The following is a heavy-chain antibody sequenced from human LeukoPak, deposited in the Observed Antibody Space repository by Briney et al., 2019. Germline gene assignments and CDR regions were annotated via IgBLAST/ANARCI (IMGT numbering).Heavy chain of an antibody. CDR2: IYSGGST. D-gene: IGHD5-18*01. CDR1: GGSISSSSYY. CDR3: ARGEMRGYSYGPLGY. V-gene: IGHV3-53*01. J-gene: IGHJ4*02. Sequence: ETLSLTCTVSGGSISSSSYYWGWIRQPPGKGLEWVSVIYSGGSTYYADSVKGRFTISRDNSKNTLYLQMNSLRAEDTAVYYCARGEMRGYSYGPLGYWGQGTLVTVSS.